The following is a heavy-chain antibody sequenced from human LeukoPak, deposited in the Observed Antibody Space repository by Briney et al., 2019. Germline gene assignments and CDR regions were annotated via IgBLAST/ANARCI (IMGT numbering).Heavy chain of an antibody. Sequence: GGSLRLSCAASGFTFSSYAMGWVRQAPGKGLEWVSTLSGGGGSTYYADSVKGRFTISRDNSKNTLYLQMNSLRAEDTAVYYCAETGTTINAYFQHWGQGTLVAVSS. CDR2: LSGGGGST. CDR1: GFTFSSYA. V-gene: IGHV3-23*01. D-gene: IGHD4-11*01. J-gene: IGHJ1*01. CDR3: AETGTTINAYFQH.